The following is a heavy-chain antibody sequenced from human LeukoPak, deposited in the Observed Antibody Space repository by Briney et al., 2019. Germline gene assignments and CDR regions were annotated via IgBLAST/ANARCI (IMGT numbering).Heavy chain of an antibody. V-gene: IGHV1-18*01. Sequence: ASVKVSCKASGYTFTSYHITWVRQAPGQGLEWMGWISGYNGNTNYAQKFQGRVSMTTDTSTSTAYMELRSLRSDDTAMYYCARESSTGRLVISYYYYMDVWGKGTTVTISS. J-gene: IGHJ6*03. CDR2: ISGYNGNT. D-gene: IGHD3-9*01. CDR3: ARESSTGRLVISYYYYMDV. CDR1: GYTFTSYH.